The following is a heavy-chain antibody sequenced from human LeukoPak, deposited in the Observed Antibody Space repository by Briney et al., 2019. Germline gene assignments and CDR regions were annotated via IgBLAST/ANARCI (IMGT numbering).Heavy chain of an antibody. Sequence: ASVKLSCKASGYTFTSYDINWVRQATGQGLEWMGWMSPNSGNTGYAQKFQGRVTITRNTSISTAYMELSSLRSEDTAVYYCARARGRYCSSTSCYRNFDYWGQGTLVTASS. J-gene: IGHJ4*02. CDR1: GYTFTSYD. CDR2: MSPNSGNT. V-gene: IGHV1-8*03. CDR3: ARARGRYCSSTSCYRNFDY. D-gene: IGHD2-2*02.